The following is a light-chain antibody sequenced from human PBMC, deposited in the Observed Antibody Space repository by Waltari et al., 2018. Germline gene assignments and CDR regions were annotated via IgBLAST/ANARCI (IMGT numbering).Light chain of an antibody. J-gene: IGKJ2*01. V-gene: IGKV1-12*01. CDR1: QDITMW. CDR2: ATS. CDR3: QQGKSFPYT. Sequence: DIQMTQSPSSVAASEGDRVTITCRASQDITMWLAWYQQKPGEAPKLLIYATSNLKTGVPSRFSGSGSGTDFTLTISSLQPEDFASYFCQQGKSFPYTFGQGTKLEIK.